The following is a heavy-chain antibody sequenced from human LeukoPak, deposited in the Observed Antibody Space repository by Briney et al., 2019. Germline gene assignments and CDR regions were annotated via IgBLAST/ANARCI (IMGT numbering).Heavy chain of an antibody. J-gene: IGHJ4*02. D-gene: IGHD5-18*01. CDR3: ARATPEFTAMVFDY. V-gene: IGHV4-31*11. CDR2: IYYSGST. CDR1: GGSFSGYY. Sequence: SETLSLTCAVYGGSFSGYYWSWIRQHPGKGLEWIGYIYYSGSTYYNPSLKSRVTISVDTSKNQFSLKLSSVTAADTAVYYCARATPEFTAMVFDYWGQGTLVTVSS.